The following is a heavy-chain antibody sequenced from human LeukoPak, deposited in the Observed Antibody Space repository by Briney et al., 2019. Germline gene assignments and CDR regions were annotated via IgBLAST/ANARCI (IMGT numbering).Heavy chain of an antibody. D-gene: IGHD3-22*01. J-gene: IGHJ4*02. CDR1: GFTFRNAW. CDR3: TTNLGYQGSSGNRSHPDDY. V-gene: IGHV3-15*01. CDR2: IQSKSDGGTT. Sequence: GGSLRLSCAASGFTFRNAWMSWVRQAPGKGLEWVGRIQSKSDGGTTDYAAPVKGRFTISRDDSKNTLFLQMNSLKTEDTAVYYCTTNLGYQGSSGNRSHPDDYWGQGTLVTVSS.